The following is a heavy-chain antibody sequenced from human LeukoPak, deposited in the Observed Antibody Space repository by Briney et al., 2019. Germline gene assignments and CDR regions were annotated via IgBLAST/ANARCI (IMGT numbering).Heavy chain of an antibody. CDR2: IPSDGSNK. CDR1: GFTFSTYG. V-gene: IGHV3-30*18. Sequence: SGGSLRLSCAASGFTFSTYGMHWVRQAPGKGLEWVAVIPSDGSNKYYADSVKGRFTTSRDNSKNTLYLQMNSLRAEDTAVYYCAKRGYSYSFDYWGQGTLVTVSS. D-gene: IGHD5-18*01. CDR3: AKRGYSYSFDY. J-gene: IGHJ4*02.